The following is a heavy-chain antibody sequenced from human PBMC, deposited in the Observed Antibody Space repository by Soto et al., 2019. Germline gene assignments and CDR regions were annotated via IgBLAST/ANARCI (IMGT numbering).Heavy chain of an antibody. Sequence: EVQLVQSGGGLVQPGGSLRLSCAASKGFFVSDNYVSWVRQAPGKGLQWVSLIYSGGGTDYAESVKGRFTISRDGFKNTLYLQMNSLKVEDTAIYYCATRMTTAPYWGQGSPVIVSS. D-gene: IGHD4-17*01. V-gene: IGHV3-66*01. CDR3: ATRMTTAPY. CDR2: IYSGGGT. CDR1: KGFFVSDNY. J-gene: IGHJ4*02.